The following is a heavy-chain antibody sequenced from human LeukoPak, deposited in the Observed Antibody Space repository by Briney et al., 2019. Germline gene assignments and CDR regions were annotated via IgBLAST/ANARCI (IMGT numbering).Heavy chain of an antibody. CDR3: ARDDFWSGYGY. V-gene: IGHV3-30*04. CDR1: GFTFSSYA. D-gene: IGHD3-3*01. J-gene: IGHJ4*02. CDR2: ISYDGSNK. Sequence: GGSLRLSCAASGFTFSSYAMHWVRQAPGKGLEWVAVISYDGSNKYYTDSVKGRFTISRDNSKNTLYLQMNSLRAEDTAVYYCARDDFWSGYGYWGQGTLVTVSS.